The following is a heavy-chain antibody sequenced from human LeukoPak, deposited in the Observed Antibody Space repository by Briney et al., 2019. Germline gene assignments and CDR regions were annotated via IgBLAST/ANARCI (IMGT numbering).Heavy chain of an antibody. CDR1: GGSISSSSYY. Sequence: SETLSLTCTVSGGSISSSSYYWGWIRQPPGKGLEWIGSIYYSGSTYYNPSLKSRVTISVDTSKNQFSLKLSSVTAADTAVYYRARQLSSFGYSSSWSNWGQGTLVTVSS. D-gene: IGHD6-13*01. CDR3: ARQLSSFGYSSSWSN. V-gene: IGHV4-39*01. J-gene: IGHJ4*02. CDR2: IYYSGST.